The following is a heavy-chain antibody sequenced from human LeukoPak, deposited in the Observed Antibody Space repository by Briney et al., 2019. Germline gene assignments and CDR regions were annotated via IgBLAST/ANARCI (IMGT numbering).Heavy chain of an antibody. CDR1: GFTSSSYA. J-gene: IGHJ6*02. CDR3: ARPVQGYYYYGMDV. Sequence: GGSLRLSCAASGFTSSSYAMHWVRQAPGKGLEWVAVISYDGSNKYYADSVKGRFTISRDNSKNTLYPQMNSLRAEDTAVYYCARPVQGYYYYGMDVWGQGTTVTVSS. CDR2: ISYDGSNK. V-gene: IGHV3-30*04.